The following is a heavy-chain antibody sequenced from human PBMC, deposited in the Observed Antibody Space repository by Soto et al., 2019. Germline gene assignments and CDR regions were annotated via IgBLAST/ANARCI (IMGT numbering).Heavy chain of an antibody. Sequence: PGGSLRLSCAASGFTFGNYGMHWVRQAPGKGLEWVAVISNDGSHRYYADSVKGRFTISRDTSKNTLYLQMNTLGAEDTAIYYCAKDPSQFSGGFDYWGLGTLVTVSS. J-gene: IGHJ4*02. CDR1: GFTFGNYG. D-gene: IGHD2-8*02. CDR2: ISNDGSHR. V-gene: IGHV3-30*18. CDR3: AKDPSQFSGGFDY.